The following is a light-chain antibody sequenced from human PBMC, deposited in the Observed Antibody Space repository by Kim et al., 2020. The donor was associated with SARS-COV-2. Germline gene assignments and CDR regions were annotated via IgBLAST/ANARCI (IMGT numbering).Light chain of an antibody. J-gene: IGKJ1*01. CDR3: PQCHSHPWT. CDR2: MAS. CDR1: QSIGNW. V-gene: IGKV1-5*03. Sequence: DIQMTQSPSTLSASVGDRVTITCRASQSIGNWLAWYQQKPGKAPKLLIYMASSLESGVPSRFSGSGSGTEFTLTISSLQPEDFATYFCPQCHSHPWTFGQRAKVDI.